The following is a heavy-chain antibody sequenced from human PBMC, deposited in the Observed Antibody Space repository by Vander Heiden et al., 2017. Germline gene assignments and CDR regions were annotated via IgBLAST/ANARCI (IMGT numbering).Heavy chain of an antibody. D-gene: IGHD6-19*01. V-gene: IGHV4-59*01. J-gene: IGHJ3*02. Sequence: SRVTISVDTSKNQFSLKLSSVTAADTAVYYCARVTQYSSHAIAFDIWGQGTMVTVSS. CDR3: ARVTQYSSHAIAFDI.